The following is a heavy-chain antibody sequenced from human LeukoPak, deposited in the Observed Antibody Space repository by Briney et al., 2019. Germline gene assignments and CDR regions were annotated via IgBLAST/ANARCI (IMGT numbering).Heavy chain of an antibody. Sequence: ASVKVSCKASGYRFTSYGIGWLRQAPGQGLEWVGWTSIYNGKTYYAQRLQDRVTMTTDTSTNTVYMELRSLTSGDTAVYYCARVCHIVVVTAEGGWFDPWGQGTLVTVS. D-gene: IGHD2-21*02. CDR2: TSIYNGKT. CDR3: ARVCHIVVVTAEGGWFDP. CDR1: GYRFTSYG. J-gene: IGHJ5*02. V-gene: IGHV1-18*01.